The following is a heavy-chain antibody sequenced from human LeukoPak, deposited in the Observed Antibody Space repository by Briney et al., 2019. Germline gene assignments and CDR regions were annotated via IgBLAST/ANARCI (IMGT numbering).Heavy chain of an antibody. V-gene: IGHV3-43*01. J-gene: IGHJ4*02. CDR3: AKELDTMFFDY. CDR1: GYNFDRYT. CDR2: AGWAGGTT. Sequence: GGSLRLCCETSGYNFDRYTIHWVRQAPGKGLEWVSLAGWAGGTTFYSDSVRGRFTISRDSGRKSVYLQMNSLTTDDTAFYFCAKELDTMFFDYWGQGALVTVSS. D-gene: IGHD3-10*02.